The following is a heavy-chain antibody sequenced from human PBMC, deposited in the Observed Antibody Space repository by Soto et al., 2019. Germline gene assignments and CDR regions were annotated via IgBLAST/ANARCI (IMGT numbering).Heavy chain of an antibody. Sequence: ALRLSCAASGFTFSSYAMCWVRQAPGKGLEWVSAVSGSGGSTYYADSAKGRFTISRDNSKNTLYLQMNSLRAEDTAVYYCAKSLVPYTVTTPNWFDPWGQGTLVTVSS. CDR3: AKSLVPYTVTTPNWFDP. V-gene: IGHV3-23*01. CDR2: VSGSGGST. CDR1: GFTFSSYA. D-gene: IGHD4-4*01. J-gene: IGHJ5*02.